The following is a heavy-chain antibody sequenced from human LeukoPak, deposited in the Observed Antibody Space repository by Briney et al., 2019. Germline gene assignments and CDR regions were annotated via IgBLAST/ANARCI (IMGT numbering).Heavy chain of an antibody. CDR2: IYYSGTT. Sequence: PSQTLSLTCTVSGGSINSGDYYWTWIRQPPGKGLEWVGFIYYSGTTYYNPSLKSRVSISVDTSKNQFSLKMTSVTVADTAMYYCARDRYSSSSRWFDPWGQGTLVTVSS. J-gene: IGHJ5*02. CDR1: GGSINSGDYY. D-gene: IGHD6-6*01. CDR3: ARDRYSSSSRWFDP. V-gene: IGHV4-30-4*08.